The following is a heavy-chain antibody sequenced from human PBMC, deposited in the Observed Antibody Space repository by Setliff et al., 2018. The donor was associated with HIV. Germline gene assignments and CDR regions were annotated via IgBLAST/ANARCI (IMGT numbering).Heavy chain of an antibody. CDR1: GGSFNDYY. Sequence: SETLSLTCAVYGGSFNDYYWSWIRQPPGKGLEWIGEINHSGSTNYNPSLKSRVTISVDTSKNQFSLKLSSVTAADTAVYYCARVPRITMVRGVIITLSYFDYWGQGTLVTVSS. D-gene: IGHD3-10*01. CDR2: INHSGST. J-gene: IGHJ4*02. V-gene: IGHV4-34*01. CDR3: ARVPRITMVRGVIITLSYFDY.